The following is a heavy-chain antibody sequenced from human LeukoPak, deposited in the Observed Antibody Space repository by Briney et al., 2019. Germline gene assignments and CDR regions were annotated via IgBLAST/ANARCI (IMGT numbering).Heavy chain of an antibody. Sequence: PGGSLRLSCAASGFTFSSYGMHWVRQAPGKGLEWVAVISYDGSNKYYADSVKGRFTISRDNSKNTLYLQMNSLRAEDTAVYYCVKGLREYQLGPMDVWGQGTTVTVSS. CDR3: VKGLREYQLGPMDV. J-gene: IGHJ6*02. CDR1: GFTFSSYG. CDR2: ISYDGSNK. V-gene: IGHV3-30*18. D-gene: IGHD2-2*01.